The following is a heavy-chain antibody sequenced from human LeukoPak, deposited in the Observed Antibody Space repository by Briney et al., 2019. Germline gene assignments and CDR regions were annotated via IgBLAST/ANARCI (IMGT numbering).Heavy chain of an antibody. CDR2: IKQDGSEK. J-gene: IGHJ5*02. D-gene: IGHD1-26*01. CDR1: GFTFSNYW. V-gene: IGHV3-7*01. Sequence: GGSLRLSCAASGFTFSNYWMSWVRQAPGKGLEWVANIKQDGSEKYYVDSVKGRFTISRDNAKNSLYLQMNSLRAEDTAVYYCARAGSGRSPDWFDPWGQGTLVTVSS. CDR3: ARAGSGRSPDWFDP.